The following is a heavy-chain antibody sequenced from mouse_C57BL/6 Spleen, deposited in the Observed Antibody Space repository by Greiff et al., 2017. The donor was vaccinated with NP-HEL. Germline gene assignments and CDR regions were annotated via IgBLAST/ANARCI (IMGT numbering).Heavy chain of an antibody. Sequence: EVQVVESGGGLVQPGGSLSLSCAASGFTFTDYYMSWVRQPPGKALEWLGFIRNKANGYTTEYSASVKGRFTISRDNSQSILYLQMNALRAEDSATYYCARPYCSSYAMDYWGQGTSVTVSS. CDR3: ARPYCSSYAMDY. J-gene: IGHJ4*01. CDR2: IRNKANGYTT. CDR1: GFTFTDYY. D-gene: IGHD1-1*01. V-gene: IGHV7-3*01.